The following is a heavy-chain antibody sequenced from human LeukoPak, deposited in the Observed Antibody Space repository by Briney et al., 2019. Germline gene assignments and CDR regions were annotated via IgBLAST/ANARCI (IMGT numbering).Heavy chain of an antibody. J-gene: IGHJ4*02. CDR2: INHSGST. CDR3: ARRPRYSSGWYYFDS. CDR1: GGSFSGEY. D-gene: IGHD6-19*01. V-gene: IGHV4-34*01. Sequence: SETLSLTCAVCGGSFSGEYWNWIRQPPGKGLEWSGEINHSGSTNSNPSLKSRVTISVDRSKNQFSLKLSSVTAADTAVYYCARRPRYSSGWYYFDSWGQGTLVTVSS.